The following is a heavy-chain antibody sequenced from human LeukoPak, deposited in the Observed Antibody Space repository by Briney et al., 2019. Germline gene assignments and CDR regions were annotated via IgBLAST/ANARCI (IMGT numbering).Heavy chain of an antibody. J-gene: IGHJ3*02. CDR2: IYSGGST. D-gene: IGHD4-17*01. CDR3: ARATVTTRPDAFDI. Sequence: GGSLRLSCAASGFTVSSNYMSWVRQAPGKGLEWVSVIYSGGSTYYADSVKGRFTISRHNSENTLYLQMNSLRAEDTAVYYCARATVTTRPDAFDIWGQGTMVTVSS. V-gene: IGHV3-53*04. CDR1: GFTVSSNY.